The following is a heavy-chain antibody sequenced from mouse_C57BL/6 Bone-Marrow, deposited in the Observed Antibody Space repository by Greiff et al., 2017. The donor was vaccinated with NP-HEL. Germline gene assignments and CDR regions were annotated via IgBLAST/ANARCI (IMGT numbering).Heavy chain of an antibody. J-gene: IGHJ2*01. D-gene: IGHD1-1*01. CDR2: ISDGGSYT. CDR1: GFTFSSYA. Sequence: DVMLVESGGGLVKPGGSLKLSCAASGFTFSSYAMSWVRQTPEKRLEWVATISDGGSYTYYPDNVKGRFTISRDNAKNNLYLQMSHLKSEDTAMYYCARGRGYGSLDYWGQGTTLTVSS. V-gene: IGHV5-4*03. CDR3: ARGRGYGSLDY.